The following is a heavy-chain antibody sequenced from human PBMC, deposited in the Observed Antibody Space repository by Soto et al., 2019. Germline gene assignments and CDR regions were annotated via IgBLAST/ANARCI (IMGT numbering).Heavy chain of an antibody. CDR2: IDPSDSHT. Sequence: GESLKISCKGSGYRFTNDLITWVRQMPGKGLEWMGRIDPSDSHTKYSPSFQGHVTISADNSITTVYLQWSSLKASDTAMYYCARHSRIATPLDHWGQGTLVTVSS. V-gene: IGHV5-10-1*01. D-gene: IGHD6-6*01. CDR3: ARHSRIATPLDH. J-gene: IGHJ4*02. CDR1: GYRFTNDL.